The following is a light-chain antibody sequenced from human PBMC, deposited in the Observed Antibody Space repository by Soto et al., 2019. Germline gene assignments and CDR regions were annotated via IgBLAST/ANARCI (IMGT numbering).Light chain of an antibody. CDR1: QSVSSNY. CDR2: GAS. Sequence: ESVLTQSPGTLSLSPGERATLSCRASQSVSSNYLAWYQQKPGQAPRLLIYGASTRATGIPDRFSGSGSGTDFTLTISSLEPEDFAVYYCQQRNNWPPSTFGQGTKLEIK. J-gene: IGKJ2*01. CDR3: QQRNNWPPST. V-gene: IGKV3D-20*02.